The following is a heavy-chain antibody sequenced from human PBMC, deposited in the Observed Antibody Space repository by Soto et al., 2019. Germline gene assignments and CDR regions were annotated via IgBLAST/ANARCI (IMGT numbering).Heavy chain of an antibody. J-gene: IGHJ4*02. CDR2: ISSSGGST. Sequence: GGSLRLSCAASGFTFSTYAMNWVRQAPGKGLEWVSAISSSGGSTYYTDSVKGRFTISRDNSKNTLYLQMNSLRVEDTAVYYCARDPLGESGYWGQGTVVT. CDR1: GFTFSTYA. V-gene: IGHV3-23*01. D-gene: IGHD3-10*01. CDR3: ARDPLGESGY.